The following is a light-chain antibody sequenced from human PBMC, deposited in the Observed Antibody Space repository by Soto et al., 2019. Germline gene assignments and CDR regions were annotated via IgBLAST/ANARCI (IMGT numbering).Light chain of an antibody. CDR2: DVS. CDR3: TSYASGSAYV. V-gene: IGLV2-18*02. Sequence: QSVLTQPPSVSGSPGQSVAISCTGTSSDVGGYNRVSWYQQAPGKAPKLLIYDVSNRPSGGSTRFSGSKSGNTASLTISGLQAEDEADYYCTSYASGSAYVFGPGTKLPS. J-gene: IGLJ1*01. CDR1: SSDVGGYNR.